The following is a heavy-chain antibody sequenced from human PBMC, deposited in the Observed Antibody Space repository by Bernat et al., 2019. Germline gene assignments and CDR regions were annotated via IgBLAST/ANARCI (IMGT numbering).Heavy chain of an antibody. CDR1: GFTFSSYA. D-gene: IGHD3/OR15-3a*01. CDR3: AGGTGDYYYYGMDV. J-gene: IGHJ6*02. Sequence: EVQLLESGGGLVQPGGSLRLSCAASGFTFSSYAMNWVRQAPGKGLEWVSAISGSGGSTYYADSVKGRFTISRDNSKNTLYLQMNSLRAEDTAVYYCAGGTGDYYYYGMDVWGQGTTVTVSS. CDR2: ISGSGGST. V-gene: IGHV3-23*01.